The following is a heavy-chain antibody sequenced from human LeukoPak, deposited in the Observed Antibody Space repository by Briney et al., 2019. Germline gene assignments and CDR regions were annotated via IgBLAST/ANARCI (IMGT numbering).Heavy chain of an antibody. CDR2: IKQDGSEK. CDR1: GFTFSCYW. J-gene: IGHJ4*02. V-gene: IGHV3-7*01. Sequence: GALRLSCAASGFTFSCYWMGWVRQAPGKGLEWVANIKQDGSEKYYVDSVKGRFTISRDNSKNTLYLQMNSLRAEDTAVYYCAKDRSGFGKNYFDYWGQGTLVTVSS. CDR3: AKDRSGFGKNYFDY. D-gene: IGHD3-3*01.